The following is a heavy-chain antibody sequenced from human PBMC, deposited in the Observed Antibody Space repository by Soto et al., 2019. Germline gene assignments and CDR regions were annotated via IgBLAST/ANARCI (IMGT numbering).Heavy chain of an antibody. CDR3: ARGGSGYTWFNEF. D-gene: IGHD3-22*01. J-gene: IGHJ4*02. V-gene: IGHV1-69*01. CDR2: IIPVFQTA. Sequence: QEQLVQSGAEVQKPGSSVKVSCKASGGLFSSYPISWVRQVPGQGLEWMGGIIPVFQTAYYTQRFQGRVKITADDSTNTAYMELSSLRSEDTAIYYCARGGSGYTWFNEFWGQGTLVTVSS. CDR1: GGLFSSYP.